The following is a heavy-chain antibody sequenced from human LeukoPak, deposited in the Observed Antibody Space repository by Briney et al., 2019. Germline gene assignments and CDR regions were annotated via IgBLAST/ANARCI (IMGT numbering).Heavy chain of an antibody. CDR3: AKDDSGSYYPYYYYMDV. V-gene: IGHV3-23*01. Sequence: GGTLRLSCAVSGFTFSNYGMSWVRKAPGKGLEWVSTISRSGGRTYYADSVKGRFTISRDNSKNTLYLQMNSLRAEDTAVYYCAKDDSGSYYPYYYYMDVWGKGTTVTISS. J-gene: IGHJ6*03. CDR2: ISRSGGRT. CDR1: GFTFSNYG. D-gene: IGHD1-26*01.